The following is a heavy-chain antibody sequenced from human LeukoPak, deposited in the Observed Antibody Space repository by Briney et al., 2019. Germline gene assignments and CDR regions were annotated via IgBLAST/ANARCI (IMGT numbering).Heavy chain of an antibody. CDR1: GFSFSKYN. Sequence: PGGSLRLSCAASGFSFSKYNMNWVRQAPGKGLEWVSSISSGGSYIYYADSVKGRFTISRDNTKNSLYLQMNSLRAEDTAVYLCAREFIGSWYWDSWGQGTLVTVSS. D-gene: IGHD6-13*01. J-gene: IGHJ4*02. V-gene: IGHV3-21*01. CDR2: ISSGGSYI. CDR3: AREFIGSWYWDS.